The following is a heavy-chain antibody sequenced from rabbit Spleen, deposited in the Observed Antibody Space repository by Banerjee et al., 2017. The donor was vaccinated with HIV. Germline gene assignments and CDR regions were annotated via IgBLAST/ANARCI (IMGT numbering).Heavy chain of an antibody. V-gene: IGHV1S45*01. CDR1: GVSLNDKDV. CDR3: ARTGYGVDYGSDL. CDR2: IYAADGAT. J-gene: IGHJ4*01. D-gene: IGHD6-1*01. Sequence: EQLEESGGGLVKPEGSLTLTCKASGVSLNDKDVMCWVRQAPGKGLEWIGCIYAADGATYYASWAKGRFAISKTSSTTVTLQMTSLTAADTATYFCARTGYGVDYGSDLWGPGTLVTVS.